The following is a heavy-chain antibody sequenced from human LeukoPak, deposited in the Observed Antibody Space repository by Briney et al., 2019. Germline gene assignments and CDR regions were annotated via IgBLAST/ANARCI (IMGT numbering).Heavy chain of an antibody. Sequence: SETLSLTCTVSGGSISSYYWSWIRQPPGKGLEWIGYIYYSGSTNYNPSLKSRVTMSVDTSKNQFSLKLSSVTAADTAVYYCARAYGDGYNFNDYWGQGTLVTVSS. CDR3: ARAYGDGYNFNDY. CDR2: IYYSGST. D-gene: IGHD5-24*01. CDR1: GGSISSYY. J-gene: IGHJ4*02. V-gene: IGHV4-59*12.